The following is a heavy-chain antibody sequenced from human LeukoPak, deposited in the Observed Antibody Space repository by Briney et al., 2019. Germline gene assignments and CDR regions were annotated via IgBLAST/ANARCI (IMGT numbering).Heavy chain of an antibody. V-gene: IGHV4-38-2*02. CDR2: IYHSGST. CDR1: GYSICSGYY. CDR3: ARDMITMVRGVINVFDY. Sequence: TSETLSLTCAVSGYSICSGYYWGWIRQPPGKGLEWIGSIYHSGSTYYNPSLKSRVTISVDTSKNQFSLKLSSVTAADTAVYYCARDMITMVRGVINVFDYWGQGTLVTVSS. J-gene: IGHJ4*02. D-gene: IGHD3-10*01.